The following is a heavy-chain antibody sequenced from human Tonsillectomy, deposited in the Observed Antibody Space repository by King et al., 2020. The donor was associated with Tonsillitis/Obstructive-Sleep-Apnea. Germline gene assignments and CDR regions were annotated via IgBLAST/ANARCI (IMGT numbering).Heavy chain of an antibody. CDR3: ARDVRCTNGVCDWYFDL. CDR2: ISSSGSTI. J-gene: IGHJ2*01. CDR1: GFTFSSYE. Sequence: VQLVESGGGLVQPGGSLRLSCAASGFTFSSYEMNWVRQAPGKGLEWVSYISSSGSTIYYADSVKGRFTISRDNAKNSLYLQMNSLRAEDTAVYYCARDVRCTNGVCDWYFDLWGRGTLVTVSS. D-gene: IGHD2-8*01. V-gene: IGHV3-48*03.